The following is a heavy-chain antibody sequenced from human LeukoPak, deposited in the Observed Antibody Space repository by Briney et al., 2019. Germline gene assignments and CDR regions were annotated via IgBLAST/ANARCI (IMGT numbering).Heavy chain of an antibody. CDR2: IRGSGSGGST. CDR1: GFTFSSSA. Sequence: PGGSLRLSCAASGFTFSSSAISSVRQAPGKGLEWVSSIRGSGSGGSTYYADSVKGRFTISRDNSKNTLYLQMNSLIAEDTAVYYCAKSGYNRFDYWGQGTRVTVSS. D-gene: IGHD5-24*01. CDR3: AKSGYNRFDY. J-gene: IGHJ4*02. V-gene: IGHV3-23*01.